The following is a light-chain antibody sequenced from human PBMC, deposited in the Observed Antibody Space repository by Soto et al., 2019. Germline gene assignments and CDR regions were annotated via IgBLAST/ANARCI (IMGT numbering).Light chain of an antibody. CDR3: QQYGSSPRT. J-gene: IGKJ1*01. CDR1: ESVSSSY. V-gene: IGKV3-20*01. CDR2: GAS. Sequence: EIVLTQSPGTLSLSPGERATLSCRASESVSSSYLAWYQQKPGQAPRLLISGASSRATGIPDRFSGSGSGTDFTLTISRLEPEDFAVYYCQQYGSSPRTFGHGINVDIK.